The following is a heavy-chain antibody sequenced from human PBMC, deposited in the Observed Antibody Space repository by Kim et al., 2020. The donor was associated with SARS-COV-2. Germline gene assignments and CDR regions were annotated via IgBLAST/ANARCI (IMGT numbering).Heavy chain of an antibody. V-gene: IGHV3-23*01. CDR3: ARDGFDSGWYLDY. D-gene: IGHD6-19*01. CDR1: GFTFSNYS. J-gene: IGHJ4*02. CDR2: IITNGAWK. Sequence: GGSRRLSCAASGFTFSNYSMIWVRQAPGKGLEWVSGIITNGAWKYYAASLKGQFTISRDNPKNTAYLQMNNLRADDTAVYYCARDGFDSGWYLDYWGPGTLVTVSS.